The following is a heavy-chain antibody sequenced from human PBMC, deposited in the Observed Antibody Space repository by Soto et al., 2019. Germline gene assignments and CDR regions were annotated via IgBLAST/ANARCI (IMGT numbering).Heavy chain of an antibody. Sequence: TGGSLRLSCAASGFTFRSYEMNWVRQAPGKGLEWVSYISSSGSTIYYADSVKGRFTISRDNAKNSLYLQMNSLRAEDTAVYYCANLGVVVAATNWFDPWGQGTLVTVSS. V-gene: IGHV3-48*03. J-gene: IGHJ5*02. CDR2: ISSSGSTI. D-gene: IGHD2-15*01. CDR1: GFTFRSYE. CDR3: ANLGVVVAATNWFDP.